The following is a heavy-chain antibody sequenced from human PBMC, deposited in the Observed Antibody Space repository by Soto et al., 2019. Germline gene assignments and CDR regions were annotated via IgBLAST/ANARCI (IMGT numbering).Heavy chain of an antibody. J-gene: IGHJ4*02. CDR2: INPNSGGT. CDR3: ARSRSSSWYFLTFDY. V-gene: IGHV1-2*04. Sequence: ASVKVSCKASGYTFTGYYMHWVRQAPGQGLEWMGWINPNSGGTNYAQKFQGWVTMTRDTSISTAYMELSRLRSDDTAVYYCARSRSSSWYFLTFDYWGQGTLVTVSS. CDR1: GYTFTGYY. D-gene: IGHD6-13*01.